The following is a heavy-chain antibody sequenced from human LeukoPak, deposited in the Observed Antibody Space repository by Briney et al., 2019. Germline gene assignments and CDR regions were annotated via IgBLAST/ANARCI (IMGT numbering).Heavy chain of an antibody. Sequence: GGSLRLSCAASGFTFRTYWMSWVRQAPGKGLEWVANIKQDGREKYYVDSVKGRFTISRGNAKNSLYPQMNSLRAEDTALYYCARDPYCSGGSCYSPDDDAFDIWGQGTMVTVSS. V-gene: IGHV3-7*03. CDR1: GFTFRTYW. D-gene: IGHD2-15*01. CDR2: IKQDGREK. CDR3: ARDPYCSGGSCYSPDDDAFDI. J-gene: IGHJ3*02.